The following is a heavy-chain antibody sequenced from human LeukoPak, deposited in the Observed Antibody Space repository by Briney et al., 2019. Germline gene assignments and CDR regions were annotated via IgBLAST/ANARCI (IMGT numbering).Heavy chain of an antibody. CDR3: ATLLHSSSYVI. Sequence: GKSLKISCRGSGYKFTDYWIAWVRQMPGKGLEWMGVIYPDDSDTTYSPSFQGQVTMSVDKSITTAYLHWNTLRASDTAIYCATLLHSSSYVIWGQRTMITVSS. CDR1: GYKFTDYW. V-gene: IGHV5-51*01. J-gene: IGHJ3*02. CDR2: IYPDDSDT. D-gene: IGHD6-13*01.